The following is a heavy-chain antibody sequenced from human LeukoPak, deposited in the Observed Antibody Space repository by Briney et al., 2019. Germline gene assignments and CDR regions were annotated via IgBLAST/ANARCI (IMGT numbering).Heavy chain of an antibody. Sequence: GGPLRLSCAASGLTISRSWMSWVRQAPGKGLEWVSSISSSSSYIYYADSVKGRFTISRDNAKNSLYLQMNSLRAEDTAVYYCARAYLPEAAAAYWGQGTLVTVSS. CDR2: ISSSSSYI. J-gene: IGHJ4*02. V-gene: IGHV3-21*01. D-gene: IGHD6-13*01. CDR1: GLTISRSW. CDR3: ARAYLPEAAAAY.